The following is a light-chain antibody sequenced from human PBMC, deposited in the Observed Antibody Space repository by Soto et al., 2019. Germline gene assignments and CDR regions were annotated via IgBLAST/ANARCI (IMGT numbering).Light chain of an antibody. J-gene: IGLJ2*01. CDR1: ASNIGTFY. CDR2: ADN. CDR3: TSWDDNLSAVV. V-gene: IGLV1-47*02. Sequence: QSVLTQPPSASATPGQGVTVSCSGSASNIGTFYVSWYQHLPGTAPKLLIYADNQRPSGVPDRFSGSKSGTSASLAISGLRSGDEAYYYCTSWDDNLSAVVFGGGTKLTVL.